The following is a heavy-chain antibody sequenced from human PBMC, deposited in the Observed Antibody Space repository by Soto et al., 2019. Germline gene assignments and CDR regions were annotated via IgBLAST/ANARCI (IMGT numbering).Heavy chain of an antibody. D-gene: IGHD1-1*01. J-gene: IGHJ6*02. CDR1: GYSFTSHW. V-gene: IGHV5-10-1*01. CDR2: IDPSDSYT. CDR3: ARRLSGPKEEYNAYYFYGLDV. Sequence: GESLKISCQGSGYSFTSHWITWVRQTPGKGLERMGRIDPSDSYTNYSPSFQGRVTISADRSISTAFLQWSSLEASDTAIYYCARRLSGPKEEYNAYYFYGLDVWGQGTTLTVSS.